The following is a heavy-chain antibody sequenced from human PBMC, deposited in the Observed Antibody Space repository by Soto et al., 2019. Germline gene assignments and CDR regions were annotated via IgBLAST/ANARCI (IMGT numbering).Heavy chain of an antibody. CDR2: INHGGTT. CDR3: AGTRQQLIRWGAGVWWIDP. Sequence: SETLSLTCAVYGGSFRDHYWTWIRQPPGRGLEWIGEINHGGTTNYNPSLKSRVTISADMSKNQFSLKLGSVAAADTAVYYCAGTRQQLIRWGAGVWWIDPWGQGTLVTVSS. CDR1: GGSFRDHY. J-gene: IGHJ5*02. D-gene: IGHD6-13*01. V-gene: IGHV4-34*01.